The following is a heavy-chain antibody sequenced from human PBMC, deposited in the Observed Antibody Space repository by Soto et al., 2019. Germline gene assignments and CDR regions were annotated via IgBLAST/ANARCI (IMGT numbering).Heavy chain of an antibody. V-gene: IGHV1-69*13. CDR3: AKSGIGDYNNWFDP. J-gene: IGHJ5*02. CDR1: GGTFSSYA. D-gene: IGHD4-17*01. Sequence: SVKVSCKASGGTFSSYAISWVRRAPGQGLEWMGGIIPIFGTANYAQKFQGRVTITADESTSTAYMELSSLRSEDTAVYYCAKSGIGDYNNWFDPWGQGTLVTVSS. CDR2: IIPIFGTA.